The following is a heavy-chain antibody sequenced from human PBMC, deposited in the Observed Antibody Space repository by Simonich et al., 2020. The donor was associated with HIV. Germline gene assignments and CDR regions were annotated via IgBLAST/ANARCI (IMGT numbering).Heavy chain of an antibody. CDR1: GYTFTGYS. Sequence: QVQLVQSGADMKKPGASVKVSCKASGYTFTGYSIHWVRQAPGQGLEWMGRINPNRGGTNYAQKFQGRVTMTRDTAISTAYMELSRLRSDDTAFYYCARVLTMAREVISHYAMDVWGQGTTVTVSS. V-gene: IGHV1-2*06. CDR2: INPNRGGT. CDR3: ARVLTMAREVISHYAMDV. J-gene: IGHJ6*02. D-gene: IGHD3-10*01.